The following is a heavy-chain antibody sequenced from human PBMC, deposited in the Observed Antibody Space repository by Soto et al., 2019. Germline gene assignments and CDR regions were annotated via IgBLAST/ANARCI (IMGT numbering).Heavy chain of an antibody. D-gene: IGHD3-22*01. V-gene: IGHV1-69*13. Sequence: ASVKVSCKASGGTFSSYAISWVRQAPGQGLEWMGGIIPIFGTANYAQKFQGRVTITADESTSTAYMELSSLRDEDTSVYYCAREYSLAVVAPGYWGQGVLVTVSS. J-gene: IGHJ4*02. CDR1: GGTFSSYA. CDR2: IIPIFGTA. CDR3: AREYSLAVVAPGY.